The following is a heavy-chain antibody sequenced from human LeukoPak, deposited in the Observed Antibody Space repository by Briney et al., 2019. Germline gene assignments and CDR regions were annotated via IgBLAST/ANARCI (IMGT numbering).Heavy chain of an antibody. CDR3: ARDTMVRGVSDY. CDR2: IYYSGSI. D-gene: IGHD3-10*01. J-gene: IGHJ4*02. V-gene: IGHV4-39*07. CDR1: GGSISSSSYY. Sequence: SETLSLTCTVSGGSISSSSYYWGWIRQPPGEGLEWIGSIYYSGSIYYNPSLKSRVTISVDTSKNQLSLKLRSVTAADTAVYYCARDTMVRGVSDYWGQGTLVTVSS.